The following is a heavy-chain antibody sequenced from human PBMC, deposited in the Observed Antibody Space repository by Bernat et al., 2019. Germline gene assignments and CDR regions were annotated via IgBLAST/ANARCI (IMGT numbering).Heavy chain of an antibody. D-gene: IGHD3-16*01. V-gene: IGHV4-30-2*01. CDR3: AGGPPKSYYFDY. J-gene: IGHJ4*02. Sequence: QLQLQESGPGLVKPSETLSLTCTVSGGSISSGGYSWSWIRQPPGKGLEWIGYIYHSGSTYYNPSLKSRVTISVDRSKNQFSLKLSSVTAADTAVYYCAGGPPKSYYFDYWGQGTLVTVSS. CDR2: IYHSGST. CDR1: GGSISSGGYS.